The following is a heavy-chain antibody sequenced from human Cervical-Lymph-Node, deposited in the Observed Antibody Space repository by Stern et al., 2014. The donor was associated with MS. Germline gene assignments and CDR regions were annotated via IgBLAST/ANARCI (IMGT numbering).Heavy chain of an antibody. CDR3: AKGGSGSYLD. CDR1: GFIFRHYA. J-gene: IGHJ4*02. V-gene: IGHV3-30*18. D-gene: IGHD1-26*01. CDR2: VSFDGRDK. Sequence: VHLVESGGGVVQPGRSLRLSCVASGFIFRHYAAHWVRQPPGKGLEWVALVSFDGRDKYYTDSVKGRFTVSRDNSKNTLYLEMNSLRLEDTAVYYCAKGGSGSYLDWGQGSLVTVSS.